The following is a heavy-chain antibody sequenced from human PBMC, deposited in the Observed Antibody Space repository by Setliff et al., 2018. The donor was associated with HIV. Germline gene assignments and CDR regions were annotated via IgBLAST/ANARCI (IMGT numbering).Heavy chain of an antibody. CDR1: GFSFSSYA. CDR3: ARPLLRTNTVYGILGNWFDS. V-gene: IGHV3-30*04. CDR2: ISYDETKK. Sequence: GGSLRLSCAASGFSFSSYAMHWVRQASGRGLEWVAVISYDETKKYYADSVKGRFTISRDNAKNSLYLQMNSLRAEDTAVYYCARPLLRTNTVYGILGNWFDSWGRGTLVTVSS. D-gene: IGHD2-8*01. J-gene: IGHJ5*01.